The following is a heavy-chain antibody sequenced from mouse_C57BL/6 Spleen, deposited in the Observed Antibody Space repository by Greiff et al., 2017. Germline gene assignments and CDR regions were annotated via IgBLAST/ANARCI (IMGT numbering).Heavy chain of an antibody. CDR3: ARRTTTVVVDWYFDV. Sequence: QVQLKQPGAELVKPGASVKMSCKASGYTFTSYWITWVKQRPGQGLEWIGDIYPGSGSTNYNEKFKSKATLTVDTSSSTAYMQLSSLTSEDSAVYYCARRTTTVVVDWYFDVWGTGTTVTVSS. J-gene: IGHJ1*03. V-gene: IGHV1-55*01. D-gene: IGHD1-1*01. CDR2: IYPGSGST. CDR1: GYTFTSYW.